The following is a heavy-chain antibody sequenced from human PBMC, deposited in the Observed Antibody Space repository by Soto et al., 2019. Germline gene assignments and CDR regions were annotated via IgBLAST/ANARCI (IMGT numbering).Heavy chain of an antibody. CDR1: GGSISSGDYY. CDR2: IYYSGST. D-gene: IGHD3-22*01. J-gene: IGHJ6*02. V-gene: IGHV4-30-4*01. Sequence: SETLSLTCTVSGGSISSGDYYWSWIRQPPGKGLEWIGYIYYSGSTYYNPSLKSRVTISVDTSKNQFSLKLSSVTAADTAVYYCARAAGGYYDSSGYYRYYYYYGMDVWGQGTLVTVSS. CDR3: ARAAGGYYDSSGYYRYYYYYGMDV.